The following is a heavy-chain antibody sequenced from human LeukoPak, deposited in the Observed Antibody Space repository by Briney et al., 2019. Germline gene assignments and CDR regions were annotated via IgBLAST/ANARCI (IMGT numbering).Heavy chain of an antibody. J-gene: IGHJ4*02. Sequence: SETLSLTCAVSGGSISSSNWWSWVRQPPGKGLEWIGEIYHSGSTNYNPSLKSRVTISVDKSKNQFSLKLSSVTAADTAVYYCARGNDLYDSSGYYRVAYFDYWGQGTLVTVSS. CDR3: ARGNDLYDSSGYYRVAYFDY. V-gene: IGHV4-4*02. D-gene: IGHD3-22*01. CDR2: IYHSGST. CDR1: GGSISSSNW.